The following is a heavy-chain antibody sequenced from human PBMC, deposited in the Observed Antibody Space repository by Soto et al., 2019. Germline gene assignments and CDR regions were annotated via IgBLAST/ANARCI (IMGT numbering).Heavy chain of an antibody. CDR3: ARDAPPLEVRFLEWHNYDYNGMDV. CDR1: GYSFTAYG. Sequence: QVQVVQSGDEVKETGASVRVSCKTSGYSFTAYGISWVRQAPGQGLEWMGWISCYNGKTKYAQKVKGSVTLTTDTSTRTAYMEARSLRSDATAIYYCARDAPPLEVRFLEWHNYDYNGMDVWGQGTTVTVSS. V-gene: IGHV1-18*01. J-gene: IGHJ6*02. D-gene: IGHD3-3*01. CDR2: ISCYNGKT.